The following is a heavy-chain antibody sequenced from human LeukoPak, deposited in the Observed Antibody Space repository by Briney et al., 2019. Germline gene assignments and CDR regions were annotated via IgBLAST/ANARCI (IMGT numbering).Heavy chain of an antibody. Sequence: PGGSLRLSCAASGFIVSSNYMSWVRQAPGKGLEWVSVIYSGGSTYYADSVKGRFTISRDNSKNTLYLQMNSLRAEDMAVYYCARAASCGGDCSSSYLQHWGQGTLVTVSS. CDR3: ARAASCGGDCSSSYLQH. CDR1: GFIVSSNY. CDR2: IYSGGST. D-gene: IGHD2-21*02. J-gene: IGHJ1*01. V-gene: IGHV3-66*01.